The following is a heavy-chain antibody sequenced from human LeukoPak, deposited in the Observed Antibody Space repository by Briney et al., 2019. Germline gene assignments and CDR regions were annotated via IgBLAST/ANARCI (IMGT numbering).Heavy chain of an antibody. CDR3: ARGRYSSSWYGRPPYYGMDV. CDR2: INHSGIT. J-gene: IGHJ6*02. D-gene: IGHD6-13*01. Sequence: SETLSLTCAVYGGSFSGYYWSWIRQPPGKGLEWIGEINHSGITNYNPSLKSRVTISVDTSKNQFSLKLSSVTAADTAVYYCARGRYSSSWYGRPPYYGMDVWGQGTTVTVSS. V-gene: IGHV4-34*01. CDR1: GGSFSGYY.